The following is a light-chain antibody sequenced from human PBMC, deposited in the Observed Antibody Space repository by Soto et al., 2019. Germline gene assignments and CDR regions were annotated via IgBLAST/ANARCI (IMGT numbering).Light chain of an antibody. J-gene: IGKJ5*01. CDR2: DAS. Sequence: AIQLTQSPSSLSASVGDRVTITCRASQGISSALDWYQQKPGKAPKLLIYDASSLESGVPSRFRGSGSGTDFTLTIRSLQPEDFATSYCHQFNSYPITFGQGTRLEIK. V-gene: IGKV1-13*02. CDR3: HQFNSYPIT. CDR1: QGISSA.